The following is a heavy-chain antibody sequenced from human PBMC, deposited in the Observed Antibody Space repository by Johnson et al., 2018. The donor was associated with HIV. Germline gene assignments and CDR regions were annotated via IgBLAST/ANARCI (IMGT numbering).Heavy chain of an antibody. Sequence: QPGRSLKLSCSASGFTFSSYALHWVRQAPGKGLEWVAVISYDGSNKYYADSVKGRFTISRDNSKNTLYLQMNSLRAGDTAVYYCARGGVYYDKAFDIWGQGTMVTVSS. CDR1: GFTFSSYA. D-gene: IGHD3-22*01. V-gene: IGHV3-30*14. J-gene: IGHJ3*02. CDR2: ISYDGSNK. CDR3: ARGGVYYDKAFDI.